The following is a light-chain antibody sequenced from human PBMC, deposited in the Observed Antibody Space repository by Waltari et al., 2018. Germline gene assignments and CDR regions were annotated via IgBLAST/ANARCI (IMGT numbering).Light chain of an antibody. CDR2: DVF. CDR3: SSYISSPPHVV. Sequence: QSALTQPASVSGSPGLSISIPCTGISSDLGGYNSVPCYQHHPGKAPKLLIYDVFNRPSGVSNRFSGSKSGNAASLAISGLQVEDEAVYYCSSYISSPPHVVFGEGTKLTVL. CDR1: SSDLGGYNS. V-gene: IGLV2-14*03. J-gene: IGLJ2*01.